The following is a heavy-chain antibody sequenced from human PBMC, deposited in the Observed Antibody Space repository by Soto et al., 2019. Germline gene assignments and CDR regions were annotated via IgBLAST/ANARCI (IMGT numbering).Heavy chain of an antibody. J-gene: IGHJ4*02. CDR3: ARDTGYTFGSLNY. Sequence: ASVKVSCKASGYTFTSYYMHCVRQAPGQGLEWMGWMNAGGGNTWYSQKFQGRITITRDTSASTAYMELNSLKSEDTAIYYCARDTGYTFGSLNYWGPGTLVTVSS. D-gene: IGHD5-18*01. CDR1: GYTFTSYY. V-gene: IGHV1-3*01. CDR2: MNAGGGNT.